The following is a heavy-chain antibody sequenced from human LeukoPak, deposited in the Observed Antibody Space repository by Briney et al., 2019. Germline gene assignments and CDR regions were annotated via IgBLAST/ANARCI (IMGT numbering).Heavy chain of an antibody. CDR1: GYSFSNYW. Sequence: GESLKISCEGSGYSFSNYWIGWVRQMPGKGLEWMGIIYPGDSDTRYSPSIQGQVTISADKSIGTAYLQWSSLKASDTAMYYCAREAAVTGGTGDAFDIWGQGTMVTVSS. D-gene: IGHD6-19*01. V-gene: IGHV5-51*01. CDR3: AREAAVTGGTGDAFDI. J-gene: IGHJ3*02. CDR2: IYPGDSDT.